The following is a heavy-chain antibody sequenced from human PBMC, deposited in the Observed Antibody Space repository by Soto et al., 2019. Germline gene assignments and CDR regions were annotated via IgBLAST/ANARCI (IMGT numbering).Heavy chain of an antibody. V-gene: IGHV3-30-3*01. J-gene: IGHJ6*02. CDR2: ISYDGSNK. Sequence: QVQLVESGGGVVQPGRSLRLSCAASGFTFSSYAMHWVRQAPGKGLEWVAVISYDGSNKYYADSVKGRFTISRDNSKNTLYLQMNRLRAEDTAVYYCARDLRAARAYYYGMDVWGQGTTVTVSS. CDR3: ARDLRAARAYYYGMDV. CDR1: GFTFSSYA. D-gene: IGHD2-15*01.